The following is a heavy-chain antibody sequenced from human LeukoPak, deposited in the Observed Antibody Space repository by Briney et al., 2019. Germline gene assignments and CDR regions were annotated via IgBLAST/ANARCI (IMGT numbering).Heavy chain of an antibody. V-gene: IGHV4-4*07. CDR2: IYSSGST. Sequence: SSETLSLTCTVSGGSISSYYWSWIRQPAGKGLEWIGRIYSSGSTNYNSSLKSRVIMSVDTSKNQFSLKLTSVTAADTAVYYCARETSQKGAHYMDVWGKGTTVTISS. CDR1: GGSISSYY. CDR3: ARETSQKGAHYMDV. D-gene: IGHD3-16*01. J-gene: IGHJ6*03.